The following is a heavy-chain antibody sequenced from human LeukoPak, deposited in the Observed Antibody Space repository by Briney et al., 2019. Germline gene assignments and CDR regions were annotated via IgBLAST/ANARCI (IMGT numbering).Heavy chain of an antibody. Sequence: SETLSLTCAVSGDSFSSHYWTWIRQSPGTGLGWIGYISHIGRTNYNPSLKSRVTISIDTSKNQFSLKLRSVTAADTAVYYCARDPVTVTKGFDIWGQGTMVSVSS. CDR1: GDSFSSHY. D-gene: IGHD4-17*01. CDR3: ARDPVTVTKGFDI. J-gene: IGHJ3*02. CDR2: ISHIGRT. V-gene: IGHV4-59*11.